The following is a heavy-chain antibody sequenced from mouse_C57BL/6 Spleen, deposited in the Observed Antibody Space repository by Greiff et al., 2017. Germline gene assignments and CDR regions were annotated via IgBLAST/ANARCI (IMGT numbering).Heavy chain of an antibody. CDR2: IRNKANGYTT. J-gene: IGHJ2*01. V-gene: IGHV7-3*01. CDR3: ARSPELTGTGDY. CDR1: GFTFTDYY. D-gene: IGHD4-1*01. Sequence: EVKLVESGGGLVQPGGSLSLSCAASGFTFTDYYMSWVRQPPGKALEWLGFIRNKANGYTTEYSASVKGRFTISRDNSQSILYLQMNALRAEDSATYYCARSPELTGTGDYWGQGTTLTVSS.